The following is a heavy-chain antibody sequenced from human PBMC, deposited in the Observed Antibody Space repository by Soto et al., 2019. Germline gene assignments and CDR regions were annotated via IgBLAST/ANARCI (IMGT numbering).Heavy chain of an antibody. Sequence: GGSLRLSCTTSGFTFSNYGMHWVRQAPGKGLEWVAVFWANGINKYYADSVKGRFTISRDNAKNSLYLQMNSLRAEDTAVYYCARDLGSSWYPEYFQHWGQGTLVTVSS. CDR2: FWANGINK. CDR1: GFTFSNYG. D-gene: IGHD6-13*01. J-gene: IGHJ1*01. V-gene: IGHV3-33*01. CDR3: ARDLGSSWYPEYFQH.